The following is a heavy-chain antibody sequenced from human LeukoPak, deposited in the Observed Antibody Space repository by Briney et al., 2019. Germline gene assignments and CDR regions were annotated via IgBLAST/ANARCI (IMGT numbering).Heavy chain of an antibody. D-gene: IGHD2-2*01. J-gene: IGHJ4*02. CDR2: INHSGST. V-gene: IGHV4-34*01. Sequence: PETLSLTCAVYGGSFSGYYWSWIRQPPGKGLEWIGEINHSGSTHYNPSLKSRVTLSVDTSKNQFSLKLSSVTAADTAVYYCARGYCSSTSCLPFDYWGQGTLVIVS. CDR1: GGSFSGYY. CDR3: ARGYCSSTSCLPFDY.